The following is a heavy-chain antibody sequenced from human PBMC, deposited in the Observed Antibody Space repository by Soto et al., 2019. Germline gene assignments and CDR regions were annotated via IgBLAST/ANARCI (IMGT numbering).Heavy chain of an antibody. J-gene: IGHJ4*02. CDR3: ARDAPPSGNSYGHPFDS. CDR2: ISYDGSNK. D-gene: IGHD5-18*01. Sequence: QVQLVESGGGVVQPGRSLRLSCAASGFTFSSYAMHWVRQAPGKGLEWVAVISYDGSNKYYADSVKGRFTISRDNAKNSLYLQMNSLRAEDTAVYYCARDAPPSGNSYGHPFDSWGQGTLVTVSS. V-gene: IGHV3-30-3*01. CDR1: GFTFSSYA.